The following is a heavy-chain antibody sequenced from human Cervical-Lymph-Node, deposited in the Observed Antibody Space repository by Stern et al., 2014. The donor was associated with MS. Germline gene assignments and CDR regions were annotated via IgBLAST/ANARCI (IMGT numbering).Heavy chain of an antibody. D-gene: IGHD3-22*01. CDR1: GFTFDDYA. J-gene: IGHJ4*02. V-gene: IGHV3-9*01. CDR3: AKDHTYYYDSSGSNFDY. Sequence: EVQLVESGGGLVQPGRSLRLSCAASGFTFDDYAMHWVRQAPGKGLEWVSGISWNSGSIGYADSVKGRFTISRDNAKNSLYLQMNSLRAEDTALYYCAKDHTYYYDSSGSNFDYWGQGTLVTVSS. CDR2: ISWNSGSI.